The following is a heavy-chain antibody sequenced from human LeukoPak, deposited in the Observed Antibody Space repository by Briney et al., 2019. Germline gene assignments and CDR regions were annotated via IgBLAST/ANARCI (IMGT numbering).Heavy chain of an antibody. CDR2: ISSGATYE. V-gene: IGHV3-30*01. J-gene: IGHJ4*02. CDR3: ARDSTYYYDSGSSGPHYFDN. D-gene: IGHD3-10*01. Sequence: GRSLRLSCAASGSSFSTYAMHWVRQAPGKGLEWVSLISSGATYEYYADSVKGRFTISRDNSKNTLYLQLNSLRAEDTAVYYCARDSTYYYDSGSSGPHYFDNWGQGTLVTVSS. CDR1: GSSFSTYA.